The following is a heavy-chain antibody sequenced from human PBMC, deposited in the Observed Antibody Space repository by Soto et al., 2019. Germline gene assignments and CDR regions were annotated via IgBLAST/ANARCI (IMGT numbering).Heavy chain of an antibody. D-gene: IGHD3-10*01. J-gene: IGHJ3*01. CDR3: AHSGWFGELT. V-gene: IGHV2-5*02. CDR1: GFSLSTTGVG. Sequence: QITLKESGPTLVKPTQTLTLTCTFSGFSLSTTGVGVGWIRQPPGKALEWLALIYWDDDKRYSPSLKSRLTITKDPSKNQLVLTVTNISHVDTATYCCAHSGWFGELTWGQGTMVTVSS. CDR2: IYWDDDK.